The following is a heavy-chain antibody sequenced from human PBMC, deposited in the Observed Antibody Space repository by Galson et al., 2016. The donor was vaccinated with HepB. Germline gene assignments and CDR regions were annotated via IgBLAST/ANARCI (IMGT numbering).Heavy chain of an antibody. V-gene: IGHV3-74*01. CDR1: GFTFSTYW. Sequence: SLRLSCAASGFTFSTYWMHWVRQAPGKGLVWLSRVNTDGRGADYADSVKGRFTISRDNSKNTLYLEMNSLRAEDTAVYYCARDNWDDAGCSVGHWGQGTLVTVSS. D-gene: IGHD1-20*01. J-gene: IGHJ4*02. CDR3: ARDNWDDAGCSVGH. CDR2: VNTDGRGA.